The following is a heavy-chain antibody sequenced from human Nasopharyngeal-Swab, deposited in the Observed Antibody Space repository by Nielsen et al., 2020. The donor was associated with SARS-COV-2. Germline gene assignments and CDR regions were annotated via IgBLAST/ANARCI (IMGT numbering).Heavy chain of an antibody. D-gene: IGHD1-26*01. V-gene: IGHV1-69*13. CDR1: GGTFSSYA. J-gene: IGHJ5*02. Sequence: SVKVSCKAFGGTFSSYAISWVRQAPGQGLEWMGGIIPIFGTANYAQKFQGRVTITADESTSTAYMELSSLRSEDTAVYYCARDPRSFNSGNNTSRWWFDPWGQGTLVTVSS. CDR3: ARDPRSFNSGNNTSRWWFDP. CDR2: IIPIFGTA.